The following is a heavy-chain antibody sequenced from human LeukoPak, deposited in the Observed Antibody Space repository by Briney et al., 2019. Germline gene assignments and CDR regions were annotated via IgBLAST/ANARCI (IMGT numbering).Heavy chain of an antibody. CDR3: ARNQRRLDY. V-gene: IGHV3-7*01. J-gene: IGHJ4*02. Sequence: GGSLRLSCVASGFTFSSYWMSWVRQAPGKGLEWVANINLDGSERYYVDSVKGRFTISRDNAKNSLYLQVNSLRAEDTAVYYCARNQRRLDYWGQGTLVTVSS. CDR2: INLDGSER. CDR1: GFTFSSYW. D-gene: IGHD1-14*01.